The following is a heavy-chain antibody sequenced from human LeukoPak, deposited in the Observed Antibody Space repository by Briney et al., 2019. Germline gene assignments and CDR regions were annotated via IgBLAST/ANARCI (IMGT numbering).Heavy chain of an antibody. Sequence: GASVKVSCKASGYTFTSYGISWVRQAPGQGLEWMGWISAYNGNTNYAQKFQGRVTMTTDTSTSTAYLDLRSLRSDDTAIYYCAKDPAWDDRGGDYWGQGTLVTVSS. CDR3: AKDPAWDDRGGDY. CDR2: ISAYNGNT. V-gene: IGHV1-18*01. J-gene: IGHJ4*02. D-gene: IGHD1-1*01. CDR1: GYTFTSYG.